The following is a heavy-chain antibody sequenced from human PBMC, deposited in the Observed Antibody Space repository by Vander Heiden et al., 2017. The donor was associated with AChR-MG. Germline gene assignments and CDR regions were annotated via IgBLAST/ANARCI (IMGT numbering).Heavy chain of an antibody. V-gene: IGHV3-33*01. CDR2: IMSDGDDK. Sequence: QVQLVESGGGVVQAGRSLRVSCAVSGFSFSSYGMHWVRQAPGKGLEWVGVIMSDGDDKYYADSVRGRFTISRDNSKNMLHLQMSSLRVEETAVYYCVRDRSLPRIAVAGTTQYYGLDAWGQGTTVTVSS. D-gene: IGHD6-19*01. CDR3: VRDRSLPRIAVAGTTQYYGLDA. CDR1: GFSFSSYG. J-gene: IGHJ6*02.